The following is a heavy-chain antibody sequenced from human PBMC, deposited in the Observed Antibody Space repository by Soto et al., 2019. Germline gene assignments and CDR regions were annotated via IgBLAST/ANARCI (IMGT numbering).Heavy chain of an antibody. CDR1: GDSISSRSYY. J-gene: IGHJ6*02. CDR3: ARHEDCSGGSCYSVGYLDV. CDR2: IYYSGST. D-gene: IGHD2-15*01. V-gene: IGHV4-39*01. Sequence: SETLSLTCTVTGDSISSRSYYWGWIRQPPGKGLEWIGSIYYSGSTYNNPSLRSRVSMSIDTSKDQFSLKLSSVTAADTAVYYCARHEDCSGGSCYSVGYLDVLGQGTTVTVSS.